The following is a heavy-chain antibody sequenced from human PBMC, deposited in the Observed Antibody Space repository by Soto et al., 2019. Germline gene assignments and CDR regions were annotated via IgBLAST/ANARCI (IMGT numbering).Heavy chain of an antibody. V-gene: IGHV4-59*01. CDR2: VHYSGTT. J-gene: IGHJ6*02. Sequence: WTWLRQSPGKGLEWIGNVHYSGTTNYSPSLKSRVTISVDTSKNQFSLKLSSVTAADTALYYCAREDPADYYYYGMDVWGQGTTVTVSS. CDR3: AREDPADYYYYGMDV.